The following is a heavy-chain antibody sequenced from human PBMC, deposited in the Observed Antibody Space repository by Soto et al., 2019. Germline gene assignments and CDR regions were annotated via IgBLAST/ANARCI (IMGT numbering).Heavy chain of an antibody. D-gene: IGHD1-1*01. J-gene: IGHJ4*01. CDR2: IYPSDSDT. Sequence: PGESLKISCKGSGYNFAGYWIAWVRQMPGKGLELMEIIYPSDSDTRYRPSFQGQVTISADKSISSAYLQWSSLRASDTAMYYCERGGVSTRTFDYWGHGTPVTVSS. V-gene: IGHV5-51*01. CDR3: ERGGVSTRTFDY. CDR1: GYNFAGYW.